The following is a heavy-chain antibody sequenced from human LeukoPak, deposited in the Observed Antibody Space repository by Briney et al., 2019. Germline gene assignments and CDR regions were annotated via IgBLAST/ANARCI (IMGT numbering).Heavy chain of an antibody. J-gene: IGHJ4*02. CDR2: FYNSGRS. V-gene: IGHV4-59*01. CDR3: TRGAGWLIDY. Sequence: SETLSLTYTVSDDSISDYYRGWIRQPPGKGLEWIGYFYNSGRSTYNPSLKSRVTISADTSKNHFSLKLNSVTTADTAVYYCTRGAGWLIDYWGQGILVTVSS. CDR1: DDSISDYY. D-gene: IGHD3-16*01.